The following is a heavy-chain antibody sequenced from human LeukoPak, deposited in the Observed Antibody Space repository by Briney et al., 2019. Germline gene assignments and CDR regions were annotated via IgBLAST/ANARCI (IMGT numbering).Heavy chain of an antibody. Sequence: SETLSLTCAVSTYSITSGYYWGWLRQPPGKGLEWIGIIYHSGSTYYNPSLKSRVTISLDTSKNQFSLEVNSVTAADTAVYYCARVTSNYGGNLDYWGQGTLVTVSS. CDR3: ARVTSNYGGNLDY. D-gene: IGHD4-23*01. CDR1: TYSITSGYY. V-gene: IGHV4-38-2*01. CDR2: IYHSGST. J-gene: IGHJ4*02.